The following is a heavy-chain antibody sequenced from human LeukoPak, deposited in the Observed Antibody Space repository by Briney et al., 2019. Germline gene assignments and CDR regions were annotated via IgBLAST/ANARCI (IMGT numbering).Heavy chain of an antibody. CDR1: GFTFSNYA. CDR3: AKAYGYLRSFDY. V-gene: IGHV3-43*02. CDR2: ISGRGDTT. J-gene: IGHJ4*02. D-gene: IGHD5-18*01. Sequence: PGGSLRLSCAASGFTFSNYAMSWVRQAPGKGLEWVSVISGRGDTTYYADSVKGRFTISRDNSKNSLYLQMNSLRTEDTALYYCAKAYGYLRSFDYWGQGTLVTVSS.